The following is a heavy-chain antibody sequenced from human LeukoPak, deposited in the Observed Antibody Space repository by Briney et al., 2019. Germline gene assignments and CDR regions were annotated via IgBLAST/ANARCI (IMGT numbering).Heavy chain of an antibody. D-gene: IGHD3-22*01. Sequence: PSETLSLTCAVYGGSFSGYFWSWIRQPPGKGLEWIGEINHSGSTNYNPSLKSRVTISVDTSKNQFSLKLSSVTAADTAVYYCARGWRLGSPQIVVAYYFDYWGQGTLVTVSS. CDR1: GGSFSGYF. CDR2: INHSGST. V-gene: IGHV4-34*01. CDR3: ARGWRLGSPQIVVAYYFDY. J-gene: IGHJ4*02.